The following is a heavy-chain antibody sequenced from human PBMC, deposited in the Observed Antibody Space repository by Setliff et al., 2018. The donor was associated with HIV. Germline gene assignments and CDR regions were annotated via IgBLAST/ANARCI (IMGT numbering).Heavy chain of an antibody. CDR1: GFTFISYA. CDR3: ARSFPYYYESSGLYAMDV. V-gene: IGHV3-23*01. Sequence: GGSLRLSCAASGFTFISYAMSWVRQAPGKGLEWVSTISASGNSPYYVDSVKGRFTISRDNSENTLYLQMNSLRAEDTAIYFCARSFPYYYESSGLYAMDVWGQGTTVTVSS. J-gene: IGHJ6*02. D-gene: IGHD3-22*01. CDR2: ISASGNSP.